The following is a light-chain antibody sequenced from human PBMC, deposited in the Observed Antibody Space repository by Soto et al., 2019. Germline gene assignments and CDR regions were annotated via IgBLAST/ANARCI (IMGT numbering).Light chain of an antibody. CDR3: QQYGSSPRT. V-gene: IGKV3-20*01. CDR1: QSVRNNY. CDR2: AAS. Sequence: DIVLTQSPGALSFSPVGRSTLSFSASQSVRNNYLAWYQQRPGQAPRLLIYAASSRATGIPDRFSGSGSGTDFTLTISRLEPEDFAVYYCQQYGSSPRTFGQGTKVDIK. J-gene: IGKJ1*01.